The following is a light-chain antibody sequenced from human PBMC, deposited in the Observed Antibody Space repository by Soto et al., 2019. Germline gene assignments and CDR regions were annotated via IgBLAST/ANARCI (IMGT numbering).Light chain of an antibody. CDR1: PSVNVN. CDR3: QQYNGSPPWT. J-gene: IGKJ1*01. V-gene: IGKV3-15*01. CDR2: DVS. Sequence: EVVVTQSPATLSVSPGERATLSCRASPSVNVNLAWYQQKPGQTPTLLIFDVSTRADGVPARFSSRGSGTKVTLPISSLQYEDFSQYYCQQYNGSPPWTFGQGTRVEIK.